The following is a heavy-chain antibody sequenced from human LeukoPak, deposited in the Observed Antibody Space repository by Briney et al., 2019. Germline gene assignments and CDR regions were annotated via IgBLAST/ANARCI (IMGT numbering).Heavy chain of an antibody. CDR2: IREDGSEK. J-gene: IGHJ4*02. D-gene: IGHD6-6*01. CDR1: GFTFSCCS. V-gene: IGHV3-7*01. Sequence: GGSLRLSCAASGFTFSCCSMSWVRQAPGKGLEWVANIREDGSEKYYVDSLKGRFTISRDNAKNSLYLQMNSLRAEDTAVYYCARKRPGLYFDYWGQGTVVTVSS. CDR3: ARKRPGLYFDY.